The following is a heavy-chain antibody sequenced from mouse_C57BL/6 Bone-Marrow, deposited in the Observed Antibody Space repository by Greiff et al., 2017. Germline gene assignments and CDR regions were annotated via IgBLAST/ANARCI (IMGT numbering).Heavy chain of an antibody. CDR1: GYTFTSYW. V-gene: IGHV1-55*01. CDR2: IYPGSGST. CDR3: ARGPLAYYAMDY. J-gene: IGHJ4*01. Sequence: QVQLQQPGAELVKPGASVKMSCEASGYTFTSYWITWVKQRPGQGLEWIGDIYPGSGSTNYNEKFKSKATLTVDTSSSTAYMQLSSLTSEDSAVYYCARGPLAYYAMDYWGQGTSVTVSS.